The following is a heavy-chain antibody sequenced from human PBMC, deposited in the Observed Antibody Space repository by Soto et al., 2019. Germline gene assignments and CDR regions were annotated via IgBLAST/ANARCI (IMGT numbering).Heavy chain of an antibody. Sequence: QLQLQESGPGLVKPSETLSLTCTVSGGSISSSSYYWGWIRQPPGKGLEWIGSIYYSGYTYYNPSLKSPVPLSVARSMHLFSPKLSSVTAADTAVYYCARHNGPLYLGSYYDMDVWRQGTTVTVSS. CDR1: GGSISSSSYY. CDR3: ARHNGPLYLGSYYDMDV. CDR2: IYYSGYT. D-gene: IGHD5-12*01. V-gene: IGHV4-39*01. J-gene: IGHJ6*02.